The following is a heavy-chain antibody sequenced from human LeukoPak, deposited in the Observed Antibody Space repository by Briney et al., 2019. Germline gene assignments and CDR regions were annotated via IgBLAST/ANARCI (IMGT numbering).Heavy chain of an antibody. J-gene: IGHJ5*02. Sequence: ASVKVSCKASGYTFTSYGISWVRQAPGQGLEWMGWISAYNGNTNYAQKLQGRVTMTRDTSTSTAYMELRSLRSDDTAVYYCARGYCSSTSCLISWFDPWGQGTLVTVSS. CDR1: GYTFTSYG. D-gene: IGHD2-2*01. CDR3: ARGYCSSTSCLISWFDP. CDR2: ISAYNGNT. V-gene: IGHV1-18*01.